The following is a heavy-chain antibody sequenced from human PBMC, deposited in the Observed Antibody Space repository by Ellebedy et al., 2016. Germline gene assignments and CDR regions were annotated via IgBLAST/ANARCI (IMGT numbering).Heavy chain of an antibody. V-gene: IGHV3-72*01. CDR3: TTGRPGNIFDS. Sequence: GESLKISCAASGFIFSDNYMDWVRQAPGKGLEWVGRSRSKANAYTTDYATSVKGRFTISRDESNNSVYLQMNSLKAEETAIYFCTTGRPGNIFDSWGQGTLVTVSS. CDR2: SRSKANAYTT. CDR1: GFIFSDNY. J-gene: IGHJ4*02. D-gene: IGHD2/OR15-2a*01.